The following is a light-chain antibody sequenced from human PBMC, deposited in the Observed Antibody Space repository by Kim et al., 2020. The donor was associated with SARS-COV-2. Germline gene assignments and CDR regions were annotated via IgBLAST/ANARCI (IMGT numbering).Light chain of an antibody. CDR1: QSVSSN. CDR2: GAS. CDR3: QKYNNWPPLT. Sequence: EIVMTQSPATLSVFPGERATLSCRASQSVSSNLAWYQQKPGQAPRLLIYGASTRDTGIPARFSGSGSGTEFTLTISSLQSEDFAVYYCQKYNNWPPLTFCGGTQV. J-gene: IGKJ4*01. V-gene: IGKV3-15*01.